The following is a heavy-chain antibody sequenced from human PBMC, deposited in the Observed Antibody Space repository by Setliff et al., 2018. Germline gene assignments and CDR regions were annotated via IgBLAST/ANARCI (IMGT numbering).Heavy chain of an antibody. Sequence: ASVKVSCKASGYSFTSYGISWVRQAPGQGLEWMGWISAYNDNKNYAQKFQGRVTMTTDTSTNTAFMELRSLRSDDTAMFYCARINFYVSSGYYYAPDYWGPGTLVTVSS. J-gene: IGHJ4*02. V-gene: IGHV1-18*01. CDR3: ARINFYVSSGYYYAPDY. CDR1: GYSFTSYG. CDR2: ISAYNDNK. D-gene: IGHD3-22*01.